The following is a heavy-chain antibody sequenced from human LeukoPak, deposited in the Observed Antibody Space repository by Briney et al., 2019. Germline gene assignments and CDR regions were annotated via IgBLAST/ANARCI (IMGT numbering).Heavy chain of an antibody. CDR1: GFTFTSSA. J-gene: IGHJ4*02. V-gene: IGHV1-58*02. Sequence: TSVKVSCKASGFTFTSSAMQWVRQARGQRLEWIGWIVVGSGNTNYAQKFQERVTITKDMSTSTAYMELSSLRSEDTAVYYCAAHCDYYDSSGYNDYWGQGTLVTVSS. CDR3: AAHCDYYDSSGYNDY. D-gene: IGHD3-22*01. CDR2: IVVGSGNT.